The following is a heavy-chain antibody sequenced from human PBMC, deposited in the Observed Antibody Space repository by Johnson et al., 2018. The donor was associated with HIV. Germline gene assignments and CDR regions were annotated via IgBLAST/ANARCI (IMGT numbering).Heavy chain of an antibody. Sequence: VQLVESGGGLVQPGRSLRLSCTASGFTFGDYAMSWFRQAPGKGLEWVSGINWNGGSTGYADSVKGRFTISRDNAKNSLYRQMNSLRAEDTAVYFCARDRRITIFGSGRAVQSNDAFDIWGQGTMVTVSS. CDR2: INWNGGST. CDR1: GFTFGDYA. CDR3: ARDRRITIFGSGRAVQSNDAFDI. J-gene: IGHJ3*02. V-gene: IGHV3-20*04. D-gene: IGHD3-3*01.